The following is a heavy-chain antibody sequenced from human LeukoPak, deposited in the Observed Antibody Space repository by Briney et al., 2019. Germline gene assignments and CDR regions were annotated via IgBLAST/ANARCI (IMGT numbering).Heavy chain of an antibody. Sequence: SETLSLTCSVSGASMNGHYWTWIRLSPGKGLEWIGYISDSGSTSYNPSLRSRVIMALEASKTEFSLRLNSVTVADTAVYSCARVFRGAVTSNWFDPWGQGTLVTGSS. CDR1: GASMNGHY. J-gene: IGHJ5*02. D-gene: IGHD3-3*01. CDR2: ISDSGST. V-gene: IGHV4-59*11. CDR3: ARVFRGAVTSNWFDP.